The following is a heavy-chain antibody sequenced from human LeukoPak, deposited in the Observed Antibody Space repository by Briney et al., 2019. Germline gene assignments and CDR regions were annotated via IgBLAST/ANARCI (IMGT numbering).Heavy chain of an antibody. D-gene: IGHD6-13*01. V-gene: IGHV3-53*01. CDR2: LYSGGFT. J-gene: IGHJ4*02. CDR3: ARHGSSSWYSFDY. Sequence: GGSLRLSCAASGFTVSSNYMSWVRQAPGKGLEWVSVLYSGGFTYYADPVLGRFSISRDDSKNMLYLQVDSLRAEDTAVYYCARHGSSSWYSFDYWGQGTLVTVSS. CDR1: GFTVSSNY.